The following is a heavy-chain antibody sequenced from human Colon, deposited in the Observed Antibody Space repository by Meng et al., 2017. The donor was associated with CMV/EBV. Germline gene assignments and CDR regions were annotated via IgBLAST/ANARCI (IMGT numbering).Heavy chain of an antibody. V-gene: IGHV4-30-2*01. J-gene: IGHJ5*02. CDR1: GDSTITSDYS. D-gene: IGHD1-26*01. CDR2: SFHTGRT. CDR3: ARGGAPSAHHWFNP. Sequence: LVPQSASGAVKPPPDTSSPCAVFGDSTITSDYSWRWLRQQPGKGLEWCGYSFHTGRTPYSPSLQSRVILSFDMSKNHFFLLMPSVIAADTAVYYCARGGAPSAHHWFNPWGQGTLVTVSS.